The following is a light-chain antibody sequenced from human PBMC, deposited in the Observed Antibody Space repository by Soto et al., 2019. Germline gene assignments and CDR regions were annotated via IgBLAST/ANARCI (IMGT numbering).Light chain of an antibody. CDR3: AAWDDSLNGPV. CDR1: SSNIGSNT. J-gene: IGLJ1*01. Sequence: QSVLTQPPSASGTPGQRVTISCSGSSSNIGSNTVNWYQQLPGTAPKLLIYSNNQRPSGVLDRFSGSKSGTSASPAISGLQSADEADYYCAAWDDSLNGPVFGTGTKVTVL. V-gene: IGLV1-44*01. CDR2: SNN.